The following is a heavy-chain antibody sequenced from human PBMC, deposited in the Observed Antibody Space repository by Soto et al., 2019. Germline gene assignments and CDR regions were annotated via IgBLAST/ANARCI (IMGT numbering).Heavy chain of an antibody. Sequence: SVPTLVNPTETLTLTCTVSGFSLSNAGSGVSWIRQPPGKALEWLAHIHSDGAKTYSSSLQSRLTISRDYSRRQVVLTLTKLDPMDTATYYCARSISLTASADNWFDPWGQGTPVTVSS. CDR3: ARSISLTASADNWFDP. D-gene: IGHD5-18*01. V-gene: IGHV2-26*01. J-gene: IGHJ5*02. CDR1: GFSLSNAGSG. CDR2: IHSDGAK.